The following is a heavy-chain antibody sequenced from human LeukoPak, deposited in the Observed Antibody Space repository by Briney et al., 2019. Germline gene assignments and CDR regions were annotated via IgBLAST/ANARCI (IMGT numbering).Heavy chain of an antibody. CDR1: GFTFSSYA. CDR2: ISGSGGST. D-gene: IGHD3-3*01. Sequence: GGSLRLSCAASGFTFSSYAMSWVRQAPGKGLEWVSAISGSGGSTYYADSVKGRFTISRDNSKNTVYLEMNSLRAEDTALYYCARDPGVVAFHYFDFWGQGILVTVSS. CDR3: ARDPGVVAFHYFDF. V-gene: IGHV3-23*01. J-gene: IGHJ4*02.